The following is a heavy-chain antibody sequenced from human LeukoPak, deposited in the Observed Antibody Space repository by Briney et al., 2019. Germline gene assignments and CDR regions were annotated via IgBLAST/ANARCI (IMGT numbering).Heavy chain of an antibody. Sequence: SETLSLTCNVSGGSISSSSYYWGWIRQPPGKGLEWIGSTYYSGSTYYNPSLKSRVTISVDTSKNQFSLKLSSVTAADTAVYYCARHWAGYSSSWPYIDYWGQGTLVTVSS. V-gene: IGHV4-39*01. J-gene: IGHJ4*02. CDR3: ARHWAGYSSSWPYIDY. CDR1: GGSISSSSYY. CDR2: TYYSGST. D-gene: IGHD6-13*01.